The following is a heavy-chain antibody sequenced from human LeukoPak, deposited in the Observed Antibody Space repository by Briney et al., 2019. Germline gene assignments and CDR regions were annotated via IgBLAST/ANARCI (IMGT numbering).Heavy chain of an antibody. CDR1: GYTFTSYG. V-gene: IGHV1-18*01. CDR3: ARPNSRSSGWYFDFYFDY. Sequence: ASVKVSCKASGYTFTSYGISWVRQAPGQGLEWMGWISAHNGNTNYAQKLQGRVTMTTDTSTSTAYMELRSLRSDDTAVYYCARPNSRSSGWYFDFYFDYWGQGTLVTVSS. J-gene: IGHJ4*02. CDR2: ISAHNGNT. D-gene: IGHD6-19*01.